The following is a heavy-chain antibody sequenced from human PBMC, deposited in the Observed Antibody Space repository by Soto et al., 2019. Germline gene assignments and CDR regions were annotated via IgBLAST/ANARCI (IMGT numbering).Heavy chain of an antibody. CDR2: MNPNSGNT. V-gene: IGHV1-8*01. CDR3: AREGGITIFGVVIRNYYYYGMDV. J-gene: IGHJ6*02. D-gene: IGHD3-3*01. Sequence: QVQLVQSGAEVKKPGASVKVSCKASGYTFTSYDINWVRQATGQGLEWMGWMNPNSGNTGYAQKFQGRVTKTRNTSISTAYMELSSLRSEDTAVYYCAREGGITIFGVVIRNYYYYGMDVWGQGTTVTVSS. CDR1: GYTFTSYD.